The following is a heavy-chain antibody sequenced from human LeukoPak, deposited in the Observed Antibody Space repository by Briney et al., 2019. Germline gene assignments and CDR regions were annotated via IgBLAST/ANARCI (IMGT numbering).Heavy chain of an antibody. J-gene: IGHJ4*02. Sequence: GGSLRLSCAASGFTFSSYAMSWVRQAPGKGVEGVSAISGSGGSTYYADSVKGRFTISRDNSKNTLYLQMNSLRAEDTAVYYCAKDYYDSSGYYYYPDYWGQGTLVTVSS. CDR2: ISGSGGST. V-gene: IGHV3-23*01. CDR3: AKDYYDSSGYYYYPDY. CDR1: GFTFSSYA. D-gene: IGHD3-22*01.